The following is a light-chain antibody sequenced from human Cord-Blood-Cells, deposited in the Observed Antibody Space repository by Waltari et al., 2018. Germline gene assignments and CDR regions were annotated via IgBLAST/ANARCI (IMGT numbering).Light chain of an antibody. J-gene: IGLJ3*02. V-gene: IGLV2-11*01. Sequence: QSALTQPRSVSGSPRQPVSSSCTGTSSAVGGYNDAPWYQQHPGKGHKLTIYGVSKPPSGVPDRFSGSKAGNTASLTISGREAEDEADYSCCTYAGSYTWVFGGGTKLTVL. CDR1: SSAVGGYND. CDR3: CTYAGSYTWV. CDR2: GVS.